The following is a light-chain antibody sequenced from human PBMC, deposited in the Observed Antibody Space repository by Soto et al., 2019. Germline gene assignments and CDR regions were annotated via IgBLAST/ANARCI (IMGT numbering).Light chain of an antibody. J-gene: IGKJ1*01. Sequence: DIQMTQSPSTLSASIGDRVTITCRASQSINSWLAWYQQKPGKAPKVLIYKASSLESGVPSRFSGSGSGTEFTLTISSLQPDDFATYYCQHYNGYPWTFGQGTKVEIK. CDR2: KAS. CDR1: QSINSW. V-gene: IGKV1-5*03. CDR3: QHYNGYPWT.